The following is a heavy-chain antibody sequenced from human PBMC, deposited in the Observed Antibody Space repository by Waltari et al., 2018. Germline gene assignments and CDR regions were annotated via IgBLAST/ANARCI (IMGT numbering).Heavy chain of an antibody. J-gene: IGHJ3*02. CDR1: GFRFSRYW. Sequence: EVQLVESGGGLVQPGGSLRHSCAASGFRFSRYWMHWVRQAPGKGLVWVSRINSDGSSTSYADSVKGRFTISRDNAKNTLYLQMNSLRAEDTAVYYCASYMTTVPLRAFDIWGQGTMVTVSS. CDR3: ASYMTTVPLRAFDI. V-gene: IGHV3-74*01. CDR2: INSDGSST. D-gene: IGHD4-17*01.